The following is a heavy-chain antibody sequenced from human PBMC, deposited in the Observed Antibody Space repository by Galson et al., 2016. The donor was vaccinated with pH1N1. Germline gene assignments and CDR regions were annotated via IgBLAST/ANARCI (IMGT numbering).Heavy chain of an antibody. CDR1: GCSINTFY. D-gene: IGHD6-6*01. V-gene: IGHV4-4*07. J-gene: IGHJ2*01. Sequence: ETLSLTCTVSGCSINTFYWSWIRQSAGKALEWIGRIYSSGSTNHNPSLESRVTMSIDTSKNQFSLKLSSVTAADTAVYYCARDLQLVLVPYFWYFDLWGHGTLVTVSS. CDR3: ARDLQLVLVPYFWYFDL. CDR2: IYSSGST.